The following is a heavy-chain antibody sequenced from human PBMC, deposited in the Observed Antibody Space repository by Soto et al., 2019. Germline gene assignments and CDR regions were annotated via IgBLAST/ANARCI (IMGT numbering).Heavy chain of an antibody. CDR3: ARVRLYCSSTSCYYADY. V-gene: IGHV4-34*01. CDR2: INHSGRT. D-gene: IGHD2-2*01. J-gene: IGHJ4*02. Sequence: QVQLQQWGAGLLKPSETLSLTCAVYGGSFSGYYWSWIRQPPGKGLEWIGEINHSGRTNYNPSLKSRVTISVDTSKNQFSLKLSSVTAADTAVYYCARVRLYCSSTSCYYADYWGQGTLVTVSS. CDR1: GGSFSGYY.